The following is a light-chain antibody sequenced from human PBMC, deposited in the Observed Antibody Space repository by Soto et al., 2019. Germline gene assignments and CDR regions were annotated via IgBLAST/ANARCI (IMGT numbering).Light chain of an antibody. V-gene: IGKV1-5*01. CDR3: QQYNVYPWT. Sequence: IPMTQSPSTLSASVGDRVAITCLASQNIRYWLAWYQQNPGKAPKFLISDASTLESGVPSRFSGSGSGTEFTLTISSLQPDDFATYYCQQYNVYPWTFGQGTKVDI. CDR2: DAS. CDR1: QNIRYW. J-gene: IGKJ1*01.